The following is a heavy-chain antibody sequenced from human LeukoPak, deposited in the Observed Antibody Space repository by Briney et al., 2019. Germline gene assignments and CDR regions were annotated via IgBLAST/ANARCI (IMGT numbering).Heavy chain of an antibody. J-gene: IGHJ3*02. D-gene: IGHD3-22*01. CDR2: INPNSGGT. CDR3: ASLKNYYDSSGYLVTDAFDI. Sequence: ASVKVSCKASGYTFTGYYMHWIRQAPGHGLEWMAWINPNSGGTNYAQKLQGRVTMTTDTSTSTAYMELRSLKSDDTAVYYCASLKNYYDSSGYLVTDAFDIWGQGTMVTVSS. V-gene: IGHV1-2*02. CDR1: GYTFTGYY.